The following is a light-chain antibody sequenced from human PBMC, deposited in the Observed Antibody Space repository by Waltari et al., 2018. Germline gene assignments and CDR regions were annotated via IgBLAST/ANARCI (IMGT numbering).Light chain of an antibody. V-gene: IGLV1-44*01. CDR2: NND. J-gene: IGLJ3*02. Sequence: QSVLTQPPSASGAPGQRVTISCSGSSSNIGSDTDKWYQQLPGTAPKLLIYNNDQRPSGVPDRFSGSKSGTSASLAISGLQSEDEADYYCVTWDESLNGPVFGGGTKLTVL. CDR3: VTWDESLNGPV. CDR1: SSNIGSDT.